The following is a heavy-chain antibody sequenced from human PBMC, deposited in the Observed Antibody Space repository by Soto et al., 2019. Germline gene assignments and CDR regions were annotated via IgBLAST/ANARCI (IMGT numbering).Heavy chain of an antibody. CDR3: AKDRLGVHHYMDG. J-gene: IGHJ6*03. Sequence: HPGGSLRLSCAVPGGIFHGYGMHWVRQAPGKGLEWVAIIRFDGSNEEYADSVKGRFTISRDNSKNTLYLQMNTLGAEDTAVYYCAKDRLGVHHYMDGWGKGTTVTVSS. V-gene: IGHV3-30*02. CDR1: GGIFHGYG. CDR2: IRFDGSNE. D-gene: IGHD2-2*01.